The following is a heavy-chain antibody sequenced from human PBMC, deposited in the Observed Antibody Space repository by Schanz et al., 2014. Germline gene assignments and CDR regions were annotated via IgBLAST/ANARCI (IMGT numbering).Heavy chain of an antibody. CDR1: GFTFSDYS. CDR2: IRSSSTPI. Sequence: EVQLVESGGGWVQPGGSLRLSCAASGFTFSDYSMNWVRQAPGKGPEWVSYIRSSSTPIYYADSVKGRFTISRDNAKNSLYLQMNSLRAEDTAIYYCAKDAPYTFDLWGRGTLITVSS. V-gene: IGHV3-48*01. CDR3: AKDAPYTFDL. D-gene: IGHD4-4*01. J-gene: IGHJ2*01.